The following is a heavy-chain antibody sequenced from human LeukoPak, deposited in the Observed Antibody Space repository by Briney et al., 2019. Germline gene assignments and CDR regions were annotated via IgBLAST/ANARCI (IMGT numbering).Heavy chain of an antibody. D-gene: IGHD1-1*01. CDR2: MNPNSGNT. CDR3: ARGLACTGTTEY. Sequence: ASVKVSCKASGYTFTSYDINWVRQATGQGLEWMGWMNPNSGNTGYAQKFQGRVTMTRNTSISTAYMELSSLRSEDTAVYYCARGLACTGTTEYWGQGTLVTVSS. V-gene: IGHV1-8*01. J-gene: IGHJ4*02. CDR1: GYTFTSYD.